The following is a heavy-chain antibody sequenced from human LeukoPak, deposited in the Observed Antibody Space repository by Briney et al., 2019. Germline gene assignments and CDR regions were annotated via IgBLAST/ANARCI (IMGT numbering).Heavy chain of an antibody. D-gene: IGHD2-15*01. CDR3: VRDFRVGGDF. CDR2: INPNSGGT. Sequence: GASVKVSCKTSVYVFSDYYIHWVRQAPGQRLDWVGWINPNSGGTKYAQRFQDRVTMTRDRSTSAAYMDLTRLTSDDTAVYYCVRDFRVGGDFWGQGTLVSVSS. CDR1: VYVFSDYY. V-gene: IGHV1-2*02. J-gene: IGHJ4*02.